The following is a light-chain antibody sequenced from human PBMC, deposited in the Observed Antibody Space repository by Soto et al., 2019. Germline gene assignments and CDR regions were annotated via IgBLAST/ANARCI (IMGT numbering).Light chain of an antibody. CDR1: SSDVGRYNI. CDR3: SSYVGSSTLL. J-gene: IGLJ3*02. V-gene: IGLV2-23*01. CDR2: EGS. Sequence: QSALTQPASVSGSPGQSITISCTGTSSDVGRYNIVSWYQQHPGKAPKVMIYEGSRRPSGVSNRFSGSKSGNTASLTISGLQAEDEADYYCSSYVGSSTLLFGGGTKLTVL.